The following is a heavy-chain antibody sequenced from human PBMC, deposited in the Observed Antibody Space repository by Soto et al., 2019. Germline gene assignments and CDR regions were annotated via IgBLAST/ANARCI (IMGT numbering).Heavy chain of an antibody. CDR2: VSPGDSDT. CDR3: VRTAGSNTFYFNY. J-gene: IGHJ4*02. V-gene: IGHV5-51*01. Sequence: GESLKISCKASGYTFTYNWIGWVRQMPGKGLEWMGIVSPGDSDTRYSPSFQGQVTIPADKSISTAYLQWSSLKASDSAMYYCVRTAGSNTFYFNYWGQGTLVTVSS. CDR1: GYTFTYNW.